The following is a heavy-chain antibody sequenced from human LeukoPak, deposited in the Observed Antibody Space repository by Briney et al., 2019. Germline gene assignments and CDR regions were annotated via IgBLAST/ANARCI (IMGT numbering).Heavy chain of an antibody. CDR3: ARGRSQWLEQDAFDI. Sequence: SETLSLTCTVSGGSISSPYWTYIRQSAGKGLEWIGRIYTSGSTNYNPSLKSRVTMSVDTSKNQFSLKLSSVTAADTAVYYCARGRSQWLEQDAFDIWGQGTMVTVSS. D-gene: IGHD6-19*01. J-gene: IGHJ3*02. CDR1: GGSISSPY. V-gene: IGHV4-4*07. CDR2: IYTSGST.